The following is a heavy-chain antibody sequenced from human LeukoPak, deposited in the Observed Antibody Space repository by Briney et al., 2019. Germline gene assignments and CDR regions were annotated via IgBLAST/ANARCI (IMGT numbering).Heavy chain of an antibody. J-gene: IGHJ5*02. CDR1: GYSFPSYW. Sequence: GESLKIYCKVSGYSFPSYWITLVRQLPGKGLEWMRRIAPSDSYTNYNPSFEGHVTMSVEKSITTVYLQWSSLKASDTAMYYCVRQPPGVYDTTQNWFDPWGQGTLVTVSS. CDR3: VRQPPGVYDTTQNWFDP. V-gene: IGHV5-10-1*01. CDR2: IAPSDSYT. D-gene: IGHD3-22*01.